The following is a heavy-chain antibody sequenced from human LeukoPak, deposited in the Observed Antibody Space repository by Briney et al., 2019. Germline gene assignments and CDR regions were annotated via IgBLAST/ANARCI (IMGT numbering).Heavy chain of an antibody. CDR3: TTEYSRWILSKPFDY. CDR2: IKRKTDGGTT. D-gene: IGHD1-1*01. CDR1: GFTFSNAW. J-gene: IGHJ4*02. V-gene: IGHV3-15*01. Sequence: GGSLRLSCAASGFTFSNAWMSWVRQAPGKGLEWVGRIKRKTDGGTTDYAAPVKGRFTISRDDSKNTLYLQMNSLKTEDTAVYYCTTEYSRWILSKPFDYWGQGTLVTVSS.